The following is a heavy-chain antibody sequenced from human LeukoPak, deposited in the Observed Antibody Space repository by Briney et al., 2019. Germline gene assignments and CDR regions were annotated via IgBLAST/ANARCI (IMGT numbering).Heavy chain of an antibody. CDR3: ARDLIGYCSSTSCSATAAGHDFDY. V-gene: IGHV3-48*04. CDR2: ISSSGSTI. CDR1: GFTFSKYS. Sequence: GGSLRLSCAASGFTFSKYSMNWVRQAPGKGLEWVSYISSSGSTIYYADSVKGRFTISRDNAKNSLYLQMNSLRAEDTAVYYCARDLIGYCSSTSCSATAAGHDFDYWGQGTLVTVSS. J-gene: IGHJ4*02. D-gene: IGHD2-2*01.